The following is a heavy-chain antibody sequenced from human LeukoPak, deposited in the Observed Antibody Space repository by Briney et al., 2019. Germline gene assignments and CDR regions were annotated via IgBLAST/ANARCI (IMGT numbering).Heavy chain of an antibody. CDR3: ARAPSEIGGYYPEYFRH. V-gene: IGHV3-74*01. D-gene: IGHD3-3*01. CDR2: IKSDGST. J-gene: IGHJ1*01. CDR1: GFTFSTYW. Sequence: GGSLRLSCAASGFTFSTYWMHWVRQAPGKGLVWVSRIKSDGSTNYADSVKGRFTISRDNAKNTLSMQMNSLRPEDTGVYYCARAPSEIGGYYPEYFRHWGQGTLVTVSS.